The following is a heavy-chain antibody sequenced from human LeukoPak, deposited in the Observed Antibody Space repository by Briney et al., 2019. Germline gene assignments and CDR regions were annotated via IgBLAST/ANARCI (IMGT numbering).Heavy chain of an antibody. CDR2: IKSNPDGGTT. J-gene: IGHJ4*02. CDR3: TTLSHDIHY. CDR1: GFIFTNAW. D-gene: IGHD3-9*01. Sequence: GGSLRLSCGASGFIFTNAWMTWVRQAPGKGLEWVGRIKSNPDGGTTDAATAVKGRFSISRDDSKNTLYLQMNRLRTEDTTVYYCTTLSHDIHYWGQGTLVTVSP. V-gene: IGHV3-15*01.